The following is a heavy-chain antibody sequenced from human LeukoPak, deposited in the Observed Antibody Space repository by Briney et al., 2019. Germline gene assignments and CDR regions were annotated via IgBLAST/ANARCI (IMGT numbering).Heavy chain of an antibody. V-gene: IGHV1-2*02. CDR2: INPNSGGT. CDR1: GYTFTGSY. D-gene: IGHD3-10*01. CDR3: AGAYGSGSRHFDY. Sequence: ASVKVSCKASGYTFTGSYMHWVRQAPGQGLEWMGWINPNSGGTNYAQKFQGRVTMTRDTSISTAYMELSRLRSDDTAVYYCAGAYGSGSRHFDYWGQGTLVTVSS. J-gene: IGHJ4*02.